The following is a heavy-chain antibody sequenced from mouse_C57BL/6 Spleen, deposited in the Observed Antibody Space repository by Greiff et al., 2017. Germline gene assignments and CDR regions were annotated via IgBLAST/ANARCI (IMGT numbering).Heavy chain of an antibody. Sequence: VQLQQSGPELVKPGASVKISCKASGYTFTDYYMNWVKQSHGESLEWIGDINPNNGGTSYNQKFKGKATLTVDKSSSTAYMKLSSLTSADSAVYYCARKGDWAYYFDYWGQGTTLTVSS. J-gene: IGHJ2*01. CDR1: GYTFTDYY. CDR2: INPNNGGT. V-gene: IGHV1-26*01. CDR3: ARKGDWAYYFDY. D-gene: IGHD2-13*01.